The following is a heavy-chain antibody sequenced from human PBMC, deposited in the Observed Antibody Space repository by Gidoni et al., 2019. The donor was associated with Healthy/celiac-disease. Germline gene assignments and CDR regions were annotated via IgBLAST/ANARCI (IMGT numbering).Heavy chain of an antibody. CDR1: GFTFSNSW. D-gene: IGHD3-22*01. V-gene: IGHV3-15*01. CDR2: IKSKTDGGTT. CDR3: TAGLAPYYYDSSGYYFRDY. Sequence: EVQLVAPGGGLVKLGGSLRLSCAASGFTFSNSWMSWLRQAPGKGPEWVGRIKSKTDGGTTDYAAPVKGRFTISRDDSKNTLYLQMNSLKTEDTTVYYSTAGLAPYYYDSSGYYFRDYWGQGTLVTVSS. J-gene: IGHJ4*02.